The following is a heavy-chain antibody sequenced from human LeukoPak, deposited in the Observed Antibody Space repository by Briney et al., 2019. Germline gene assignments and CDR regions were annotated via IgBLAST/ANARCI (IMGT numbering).Heavy chain of an antibody. CDR1: GFTFNTSN. CDR3: ASWSGSAVRDY. V-gene: IGHV3-21*01. D-gene: IGHD3-3*01. J-gene: IGHJ4*02. CDR2: ITPGGSNM. Sequence: GGSLRLSCAASGFTFNTSNMNWLRQPPPKGRAWVSTITPGGSNMYYHDSVKGRFTISRDNAKNLLFLQMNSLRAEDTAVYYCASWSGSAVRDYWGQGTLVTVSS.